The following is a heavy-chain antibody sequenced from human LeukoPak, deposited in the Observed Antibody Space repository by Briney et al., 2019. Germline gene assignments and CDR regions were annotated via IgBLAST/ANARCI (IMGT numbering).Heavy chain of an antibody. J-gene: IGHJ3*02. CDR3: ARDYYDSSGYYYDDAFDI. CDR1: GYSFTSYA. V-gene: IGHV1-3*01. Sequence: ASVKVSCKASGYSFTSYAIHWMRQAPGQRLEWMGWINAGNGNTKYSQKFQGRVTFTRDTSANIVYMELTCLRSEDTAVYYCARDYYDSSGYYYDDAFDIWGQGTMVTVSS. CDR2: INAGNGNT. D-gene: IGHD3-22*01.